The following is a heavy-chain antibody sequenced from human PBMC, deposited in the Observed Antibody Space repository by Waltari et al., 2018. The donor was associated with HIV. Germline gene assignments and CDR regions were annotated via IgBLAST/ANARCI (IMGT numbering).Heavy chain of an antibody. J-gene: IGHJ6*02. D-gene: IGHD3-10*01. CDR1: GYTFSGHY. Sequence: QVQLVQSGAEVKKPGASVTVSCKASGYTFSGHYIHWVRQPPGQGLGWLGRMHPAGGRANDAQTFKGRITMTRAKSIGTVYLKWSGLRSYDTALYYGARMYYGSWFTMADYGLDVWGQGTTVTVSS. V-gene: IGHV1-2*06. CDR3: ARMYYGSWFTMADYGLDV. CDR2: MHPAGGRA.